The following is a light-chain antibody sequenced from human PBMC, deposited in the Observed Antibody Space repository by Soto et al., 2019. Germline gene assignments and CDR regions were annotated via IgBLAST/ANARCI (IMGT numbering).Light chain of an antibody. J-gene: IGKJ1*01. CDR3: QQSDTDSLT. CDR2: AAS. CDR1: QCLXNY. Sequence: QMNQSPSSLSASEGDRVTITCRASQCLXNYFAWYQKKPGKVPKVLXDAASSLERGVPSRLSGSGSATEFTLTISSLQPDYFSSYYFQQSDTDSLTFGQGTKVDIK. V-gene: IGKV1-16*01.